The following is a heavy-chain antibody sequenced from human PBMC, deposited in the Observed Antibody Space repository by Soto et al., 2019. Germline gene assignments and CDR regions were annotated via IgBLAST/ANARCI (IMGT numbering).Heavy chain of an antibody. CDR1: GGPISSYY. D-gene: IGHD3-3*01. J-gene: IGHJ6*02. CDR3: AREAVNYDLWSGDYLYYYGMDV. V-gene: IGHV4-4*07. Sequence: SETLSLTCTVSGGPISSYYWSWIRQPAGKGLEWIGRIHSSGSTNYNPSVKSRLTMSVDTSKNQFYLKLSSVTAADTAVYHCAREAVNYDLWSGDYLYYYGMDVWGQGTTVTVSS. CDR2: IHSSGST.